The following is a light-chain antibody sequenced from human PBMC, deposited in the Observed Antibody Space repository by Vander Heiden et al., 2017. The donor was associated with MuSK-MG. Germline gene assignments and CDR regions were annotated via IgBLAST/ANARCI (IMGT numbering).Light chain of an antibody. CDR1: SSNIGSHY. CDR2: TNN. Sequence: QSVLTQPPSASGTPGQRVTISCSGSSSNIGSHYVYWYQQLPGTAPKLLIYTNNQRPSGVPDRFSGSKSGTSASLAISGLWSEDEADYYCAAWDDSLSGWLFGGGTKLTVL. V-gene: IGLV1-47*03. CDR3: AAWDDSLSGWL. J-gene: IGLJ3*02.